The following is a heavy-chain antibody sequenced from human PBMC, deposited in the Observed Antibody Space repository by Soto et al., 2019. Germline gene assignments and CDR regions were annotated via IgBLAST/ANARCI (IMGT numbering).Heavy chain of an antibody. CDR1: GGSISGYY. J-gene: IGHJ5*02. D-gene: IGHD4-4*01. CDR2: IYYSGST. V-gene: IGHV4-59*12. Sequence: SETLSLTCTVSGGSISGYYWSWIRQPPGKGLEWIGYIYYSGSTNYNPSLKSRVTISVDTSKNQFSLKLSSVTAADTAVYYCAREVQYSYNWFDPWGQGTLVTSPQ. CDR3: AREVQYSYNWFDP.